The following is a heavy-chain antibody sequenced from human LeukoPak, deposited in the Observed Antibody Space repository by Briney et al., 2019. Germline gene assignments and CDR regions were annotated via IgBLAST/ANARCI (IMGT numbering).Heavy chain of an antibody. D-gene: IGHD1-26*01. CDR2: IISSSSYI. CDR3: ARDSIVGATHDY. Sequence: GGSLRLSCAGSGFTFSIYSMNWVRQAPGKGLEWVSSIISSSSYIYYADSVKGRFTISTDNAKNSLYLQMNSLRAEDTAVYYCARDSIVGATHDYWGQGTLVTVS. V-gene: IGHV3-21*01. CDR1: GFTFSIYS. J-gene: IGHJ4*02.